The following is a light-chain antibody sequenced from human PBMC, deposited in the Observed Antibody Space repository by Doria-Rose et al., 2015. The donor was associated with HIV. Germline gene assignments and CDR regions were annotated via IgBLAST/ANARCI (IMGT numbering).Light chain of an antibody. CDR3: HQYGTSWT. Sequence: TQSPGTLSLSPEERATLSCRASQSFSSTYLAWYQQKPGQAPSLLIYDGSTRATGIPDRFSARGSGTDFTLTINRLEPEDFALYYCHQYGTSWTFGQGTKVEI. J-gene: IGKJ1*01. CDR1: QSFSSTY. V-gene: IGKV3-20*01. CDR2: DGS.